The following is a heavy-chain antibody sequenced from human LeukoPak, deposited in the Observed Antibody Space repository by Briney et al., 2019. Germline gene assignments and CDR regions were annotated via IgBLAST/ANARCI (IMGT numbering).Heavy chain of an antibody. J-gene: IGHJ4*02. D-gene: IGHD2/OR15-2a*01. CDR2: INPNSGGT. CDR1: GYTFTGYY. Sequence: ASVKVSCKASGYTFTGYYMHWVRQAPGQGLEWMGWINPNSGGTNYAQKFQGWVTMTRDTSTSTVHMELSSLRSEDTAVYYCARGQNKCLGHWGQGTLVTVSS. V-gene: IGHV1-2*04. CDR3: ARGQNKCLGH.